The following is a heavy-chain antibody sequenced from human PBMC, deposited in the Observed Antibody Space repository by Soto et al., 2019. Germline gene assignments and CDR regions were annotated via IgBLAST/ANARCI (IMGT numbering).Heavy chain of an antibody. CDR1: GFIFSRDG. CDR3: AKPKGADILFDS. J-gene: IGHJ4*02. V-gene: IGHV3-30*18. CDR2: ISYHGSDI. Sequence: PGESLKISCAASGFIFSRDGMHWVRQAPGKGLEWVAVISYHGSDIYYADSVKGRFTISRDNSKNTVYLEMNSLRPEDTALYYCAKPKGADILFDSWGQGTLVTVSS. D-gene: IGHD3-9*01.